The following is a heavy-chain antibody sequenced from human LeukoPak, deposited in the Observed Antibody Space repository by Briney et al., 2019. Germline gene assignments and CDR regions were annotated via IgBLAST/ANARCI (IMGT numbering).Heavy chain of an antibody. CDR2: IIPIFGTA. CDR3: ARAQGGGYYDILTGYFDY. Sequence: SVKVSCKASGGTFSSYAISWVRQAPGQGLEWMGGIIPIFGTANYAQKFQGRVTITADESTSTAYMELSSLRSEDTAVYYCARAQGGGYYDILTGYFDYWGQGTLVTVSS. CDR1: GGTFSSYA. D-gene: IGHD3-9*01. V-gene: IGHV1-69*13. J-gene: IGHJ4*02.